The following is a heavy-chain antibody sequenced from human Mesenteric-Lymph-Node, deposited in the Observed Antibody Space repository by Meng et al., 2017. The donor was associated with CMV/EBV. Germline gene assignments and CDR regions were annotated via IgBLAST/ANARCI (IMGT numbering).Heavy chain of an antibody. V-gene: IGHV1-69*04. J-gene: IGHJ4*02. Sequence: SVKVSCKASGGTFSRNVISWVRQAPGQGLEWMGRIIPILGIANYAQKFQGRVTITADKSTSTAYMELSSLRSEDTAVYYCARSMARLSSSWYYFDYWGQGTLVTVSS. CDR2: IIPILGIA. CDR3: ARSMARLSSSWYYFDY. CDR1: GGTFSRNV. D-gene: IGHD6-13*01.